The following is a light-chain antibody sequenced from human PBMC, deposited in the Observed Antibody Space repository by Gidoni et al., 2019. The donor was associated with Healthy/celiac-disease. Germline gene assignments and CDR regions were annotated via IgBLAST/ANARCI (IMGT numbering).Light chain of an antibody. CDR3: QQSYSTLT. CDR1: QSISRY. V-gene: IGKV1-39*01. CDR2: AAS. J-gene: IGKJ4*01. Sequence: IQMTPSPSSLSASVGDRVTITCRASQSISRYLNWYQQKPGKAPRLLIYAASSLQSGVPPRFSGSGSGTDFTLTISSLQPEDFATYYCQQSYSTLTFGGGTKVEIK.